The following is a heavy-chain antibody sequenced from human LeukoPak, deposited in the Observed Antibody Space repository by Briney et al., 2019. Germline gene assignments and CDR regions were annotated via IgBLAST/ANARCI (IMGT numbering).Heavy chain of an antibody. Sequence: PSETLSLTCAVYGGSFSGYYWSWIRQPPGKGLEWIGEINHSGSTNYNPSLKSRVTISVDTSKNQFSLKLSSVTDADTAVYYCARGSIFGVVIIRRRGFDYWGQGTLVTVSS. CDR3: ARGSIFGVVIIRRRGFDY. J-gene: IGHJ4*02. D-gene: IGHD3-3*01. CDR1: GGSFSGYY. CDR2: INHSGST. V-gene: IGHV4-34*01.